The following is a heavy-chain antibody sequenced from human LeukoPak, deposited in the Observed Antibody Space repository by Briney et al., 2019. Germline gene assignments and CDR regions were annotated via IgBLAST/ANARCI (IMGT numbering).Heavy chain of an antibody. CDR2: ISYSGST. Sequence: SETLSLTCTVSGGSISSGGYYWGWVRQHPGKGLESIGYISYSGSTYYSPSLRSRVTISVDTSKNQFSLKLNSMTAADTAVYYCARRVVAATYYFDYWGQGTLVTVSS. V-gene: IGHV4-30-4*08. J-gene: IGHJ4*02. D-gene: IGHD2-15*01. CDR3: ARRVVAATYYFDY. CDR1: GGSISSGGYY.